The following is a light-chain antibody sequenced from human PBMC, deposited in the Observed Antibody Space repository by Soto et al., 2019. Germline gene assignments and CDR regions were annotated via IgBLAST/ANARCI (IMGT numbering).Light chain of an antibody. CDR2: DAS. Sequence: EIVLTQSPATLSLSPGERATLFCRASQDVRSYLAWYQQKPGQAPRLLIYDASNRATGVPARFSGSGPGTDFTLTISSLEPEDFAVYYCQQRSSWPYTFGQGTKLEIK. CDR1: QDVRSY. V-gene: IGKV3D-11*01. CDR3: QQRSSWPYT. J-gene: IGKJ2*01.